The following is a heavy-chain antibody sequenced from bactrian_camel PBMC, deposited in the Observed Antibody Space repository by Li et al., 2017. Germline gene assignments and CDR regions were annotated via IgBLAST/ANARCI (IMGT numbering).Heavy chain of an antibody. CDR1: GYAASTNC. Sequence: DVQLVESGGGLVQPGGSLRLSCTISGYAASTNCMGWFRQGPGKEREGVASIYDGNGRTYYTDAVKGRFTISQDRARNALYLYLDSLKPEDTGVYYCAGDSFFGTCPITTEYRYSGQGTQVTVS. CDR2: IYDGNGRT. CDR3: AGDSFFGTCPITTEYRY. J-gene: IGHJ4*01. V-gene: IGHV3S31*01. D-gene: IGHD1*01.